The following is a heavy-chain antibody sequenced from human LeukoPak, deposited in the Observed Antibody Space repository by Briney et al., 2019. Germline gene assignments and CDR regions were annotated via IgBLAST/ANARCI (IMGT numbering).Heavy chain of an antibody. V-gene: IGHV3-30*02. CDR1: GFTFSSYG. Sequence: GGSLRLSCAASGFTFSSYGMHWVRQAPGKGLERVTFIRFDGSNKYYTDSVKGRFTISRDNSKNTLYLQMNSLRAEDTAVYYCAKAPALYCSSTTCSNWFDPWGQGTLVTVSS. CDR2: IRFDGSNK. J-gene: IGHJ5*02. CDR3: AKAPALYCSSTTCSNWFDP. D-gene: IGHD2-2*01.